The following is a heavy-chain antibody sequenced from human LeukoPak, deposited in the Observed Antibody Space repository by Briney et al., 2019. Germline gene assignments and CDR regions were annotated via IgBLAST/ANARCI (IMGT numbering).Heavy chain of an antibody. CDR3: ARPPSRGYSSSFEY. Sequence: GESLKISCKGSGYSFPTYWIAWVRQMPGKGLEWMGIIYPDESNIRYSPSFQGQVTISADKSNSTAYLQRSSLKASDTAMYYCARPPSRGYSSSFEYWGQGTLVTVSS. CDR2: IYPDESNI. J-gene: IGHJ4*02. V-gene: IGHV5-51*01. D-gene: IGHD2-2*03. CDR1: GYSFPTYW.